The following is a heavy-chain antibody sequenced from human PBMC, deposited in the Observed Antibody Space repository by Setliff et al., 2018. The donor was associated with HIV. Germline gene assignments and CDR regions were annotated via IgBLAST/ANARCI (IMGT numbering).Heavy chain of an antibody. CDR2: INHSGST. CDR1: GGSFSGYY. V-gene: IGHV4-34*01. D-gene: IGHD6-19*01. Sequence: TSETLSLTCAVYGGSFSGYYWSWIRQPPGKGLEWIGEINHSGSTNYNPSLKSRVIVSVDTSKNQFSLKLSSVTAADTAVYFCASLGVARINEIVNYYAMGVWGQGTTVTVSS. CDR3: ASLGVARINEIVNYYAMGV. J-gene: IGHJ6*02.